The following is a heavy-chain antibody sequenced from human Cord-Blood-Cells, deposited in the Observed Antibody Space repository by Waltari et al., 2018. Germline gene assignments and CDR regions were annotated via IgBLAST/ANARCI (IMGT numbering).Heavy chain of an antibody. V-gene: IGHV3-33*01. CDR2: IWYDGSNK. CDR3: ARDGIDSSGYTRHGDYYYYMDV. D-gene: IGHD3-22*01. J-gene: IGHJ6*03. CDR1: GFTFSSYG. Sequence: QVQLVESGGGVVQPGRSLRLSCAASGFTFSSYGMHWVRQAPGKGLEWVAVIWYDGSNKYYADSVKGRFTISRDNSKNTLYLQMNSLRAEDTAVYYCARDGIDSSGYTRHGDYYYYMDVWGKGTTVTVSS.